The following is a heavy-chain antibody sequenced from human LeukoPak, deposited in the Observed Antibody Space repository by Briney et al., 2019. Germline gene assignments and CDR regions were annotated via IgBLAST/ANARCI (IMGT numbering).Heavy chain of an antibody. CDR2: IYWDDDK. V-gene: IGHV2-5*02. CDR3: AHKYSSGWYLGWHYFDY. Sequence: SDPTLVKPTQTLTLTCTFSGCSLRTSGVGVGWIREPPGKALEWLALIYWDDDKRYSPSLKGRLTITKDTSKNQVVLTMTNMDPVDRATYYCAHKYSSGWYLGWHYFDYWGQGTLVTVSS. D-gene: IGHD6-19*01. J-gene: IGHJ4*02. CDR1: GCSLRTSGVG.